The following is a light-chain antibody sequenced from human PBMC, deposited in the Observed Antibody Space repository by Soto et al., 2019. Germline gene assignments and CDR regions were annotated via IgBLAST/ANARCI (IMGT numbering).Light chain of an antibody. CDR2: EVS. Sequence: QSVLTQPASVSGSPGQSITLSCTGTSSDVGGYKYVSWYQQHPGNAPKVLIYEVSNRPSGVSNRFSGSKSGNTASLTISGLQAEDEADYYCSSYTSSNTGVFGGGTKLTVL. CDR1: SSDVGGYKY. V-gene: IGLV2-14*01. J-gene: IGLJ3*02. CDR3: SSYTSSNTGV.